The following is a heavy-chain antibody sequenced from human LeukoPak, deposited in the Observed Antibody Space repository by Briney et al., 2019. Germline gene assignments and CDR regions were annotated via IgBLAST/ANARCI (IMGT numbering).Heavy chain of an antibody. V-gene: IGHV1-8*02. CDR2: MNPNSANT. CDR1: GYTFTSYG. J-gene: IGHJ3*02. CDR3: ARGRDTFDI. Sequence: ASVKVSCKASGYTFTSYGISWVRQATGQGLEWMGWMNPNSANTGYAQNFQGRVTMTRNTSISTAYMELRSLRSEDTAVYYCARGRDTFDIWGQGTMVTVSS.